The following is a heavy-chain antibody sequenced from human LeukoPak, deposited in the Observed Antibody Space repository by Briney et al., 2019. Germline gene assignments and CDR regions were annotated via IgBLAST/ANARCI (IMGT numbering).Heavy chain of an antibody. D-gene: IGHD3-22*01. V-gene: IGHV3-30*02. CDR3: AKDHYYYDSSGYYPPCFDY. J-gene: IGHJ4*02. Sequence: PGGSLRLSSAASGFTFSSYGMHWVRQAPGKGLEWVAFIRYDGSNKYYADSVKGRFTISRDNSKNTLYLQMNSLRAEDTAAYYCAKDHYYYDSSGYYPPCFDYWGQGTLVTVSS. CDR1: GFTFSSYG. CDR2: IRYDGSNK.